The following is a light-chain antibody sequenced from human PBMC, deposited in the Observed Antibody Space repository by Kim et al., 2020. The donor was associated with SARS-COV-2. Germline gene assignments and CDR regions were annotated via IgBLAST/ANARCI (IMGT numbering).Light chain of an antibody. J-gene: IGKJ4*01. CDR3: HQYGSSPLT. CDR2: GAS. V-gene: IGKV3-20*01. Sequence: LSPGERATLSCRASESVSKSYLAWYQQKPGQAPRLLLYGASSRATGIPDRFSGSGSGTDFTLTISRVEPEDFAVYSCHQYGSSPLTFGGGTKLEI. CDR1: ESVSKSY.